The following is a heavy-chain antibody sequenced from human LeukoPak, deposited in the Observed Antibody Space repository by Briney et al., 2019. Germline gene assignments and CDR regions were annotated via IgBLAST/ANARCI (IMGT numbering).Heavy chain of an antibody. V-gene: IGHV4-61*02. D-gene: IGHD2-21*02. CDR1: GGSISSGSYY. J-gene: IGHJ3*02. CDR3: ARDRGYCGGDCYSFAFDI. CDR2: IYTSGNT. Sequence: SQTLSLTCTVSGGSISSGSYYWSWIRQPAGKGLEWIGRIYTSGNTNYNPSLKSRVTISVDTSKNQFSLKLSSVTAADTAVYYCARDRGYCGGDCYSFAFDIWGQGTMVTVSS.